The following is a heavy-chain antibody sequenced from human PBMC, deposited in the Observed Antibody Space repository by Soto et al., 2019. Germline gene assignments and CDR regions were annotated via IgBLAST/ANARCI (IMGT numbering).Heavy chain of an antibody. CDR1: GFTFSSYW. J-gene: IGHJ6*02. V-gene: IGHV3-7*05. Sequence: GGSLRLSCAASGFTFSSYWMSWVRQAPGKGLEWVANIKQDGSEKYYVDSVKGRFTISRDNAKNSLYLQMNSLRAEDTAVYYCARDEGDYDILTGRVYYYYGMDVWGQGTTVTVSS. D-gene: IGHD3-9*01. CDR3: ARDEGDYDILTGRVYYYYGMDV. CDR2: IKQDGSEK.